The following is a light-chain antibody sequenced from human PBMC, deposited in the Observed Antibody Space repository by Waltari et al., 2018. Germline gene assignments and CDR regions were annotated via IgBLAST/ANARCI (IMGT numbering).Light chain of an antibody. Sequence: EIVFTQSQGTLSLSPGERVTLSCRASQSVSRALAWYQQKPGQAPRLLLYGASTRATGIPDRFSGSGSGTDFSLTISRLEPEDFAVYYCQHYVRLPVTFGQGTKVEIK. J-gene: IGKJ1*01. CDR2: GAS. CDR1: QSVSRA. CDR3: QHYVRLPVT. V-gene: IGKV3-20*01.